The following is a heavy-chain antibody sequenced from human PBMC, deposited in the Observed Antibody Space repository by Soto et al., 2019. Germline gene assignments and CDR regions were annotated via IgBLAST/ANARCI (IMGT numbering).Heavy chain of an antibody. D-gene: IGHD6-19*01. V-gene: IGHV3-30*18. J-gene: IGHJ6*02. CDR2: VSYEGTTK. Sequence: QVQLVESGGDVVQPGASLRLPCVASGFTFRWFAMLWVRQAPGKGLEWVAAVSYEGTTKTYSDDVKGRFTISRDNSRNTVYLQLDNLRREDTAMYYCAKDDREAVAGAVHFYGMDVWGQGTSVTVSS. CDR3: AKDDREAVAGAVHFYGMDV. CDR1: GFTFRWFA.